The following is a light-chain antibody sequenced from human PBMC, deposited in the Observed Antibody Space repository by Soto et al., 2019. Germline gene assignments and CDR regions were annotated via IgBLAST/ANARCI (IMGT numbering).Light chain of an antibody. Sequence: EIVLTQSPGTLSLSPGERSTLSCRSSESGSSSYLAWYKQKPGQAPRLLIYGASSRATGIPDRFSGSGSGTDFTLTISRLEPEDFAVYYCQQYGSSPLTFGGGTKVEIK. CDR3: QQYGSSPLT. CDR2: GAS. J-gene: IGKJ4*01. CDR1: ESGSSSY. V-gene: IGKV3-20*01.